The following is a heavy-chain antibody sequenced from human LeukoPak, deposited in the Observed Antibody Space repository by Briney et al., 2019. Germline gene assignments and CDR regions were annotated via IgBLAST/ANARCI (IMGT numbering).Heavy chain of an antibody. CDR1: GFTFSSSA. CDR3: AKRLAMTGTYHFDY. J-gene: IGHJ4*02. D-gene: IGHD6-19*01. V-gene: IGHV3-23*01. CDR2: ISASGGST. Sequence: GGSLRLSCAASGFTFSSSAMSWVRQVPGKGLEWVSGISASGGSTNYADSVRGRFTISRDNSKNTLYVQMNSLRAEDTAVYYCAKRLAMTGTYHFDYWGQGTLVTVSS.